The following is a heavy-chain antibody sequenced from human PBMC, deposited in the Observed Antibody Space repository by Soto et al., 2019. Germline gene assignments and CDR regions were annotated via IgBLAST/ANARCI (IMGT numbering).Heavy chain of an antibody. V-gene: IGHV3-30*18. Sequence: VQLVESGGGVVQPGRSLRLSCAASGFTFSDYAMHWVHQAPGKVLEWVAVVSHDGRNTHYADSVKGRFTISRDSSKNTVSLEMTSLRAEDTAVYYCAKGGRQWLVTSDFNYWGQGALVTVSS. CDR3: AKGGRQWLVTSDFNY. D-gene: IGHD6-19*01. CDR1: GFTFSDYA. J-gene: IGHJ4*02. CDR2: VSHDGRNT.